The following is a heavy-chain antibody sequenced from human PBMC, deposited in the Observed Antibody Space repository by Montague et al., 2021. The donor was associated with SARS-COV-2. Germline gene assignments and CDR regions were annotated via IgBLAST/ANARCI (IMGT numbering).Heavy chain of an antibody. CDR3: ARVVAAISGTVDY. Sequence: SQTLSLTCSVSGGSISSSSYFWGWIRQPPGKGLEWIGSIYSSGNTYYNPSLKSRVTISVDTFKNQFSLKLSSVTAADTAVYYCARVVAAISGTVDYWGQGTLVTVSS. CDR2: IYSSGNT. D-gene: IGHD5-24*01. CDR1: GGSISSSSYF. J-gene: IGHJ4*02. V-gene: IGHV4-39*01.